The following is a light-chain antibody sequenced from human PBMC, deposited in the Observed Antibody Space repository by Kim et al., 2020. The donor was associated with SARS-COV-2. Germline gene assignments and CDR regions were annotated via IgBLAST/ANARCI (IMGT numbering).Light chain of an antibody. Sequence: SVSPGQTTSITCSGDKVGDKYACWYQQKPGQSPVLVIYQDSKRPSGIPERFSGSNSGNTATLTIGGTQAMDEADYYCQAWDSSTVVFGTGTKVTVL. CDR3: QAWDSSTVV. CDR1: KVGDKY. V-gene: IGLV3-1*01. J-gene: IGLJ1*01. CDR2: QDS.